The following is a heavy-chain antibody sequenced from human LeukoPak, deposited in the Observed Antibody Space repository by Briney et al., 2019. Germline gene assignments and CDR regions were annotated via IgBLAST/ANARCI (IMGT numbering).Heavy chain of an antibody. V-gene: IGHV1-18*01. CDR3: AGDVPDYDFWSGSNWFDP. CDR1: GYTFTSYG. J-gene: IGHJ5*02. D-gene: IGHD3-3*01. Sequence: ASVKVSCKASGYTFTSYGISWVRQAPGQGLEWMGWISAYNGNTNYAQKLQGRVTMTTDTSTSTAYMELRSLRSDDTAVYYCAGDVPDYDFWSGSNWFDPWGQGTLVTVSS. CDR2: ISAYNGNT.